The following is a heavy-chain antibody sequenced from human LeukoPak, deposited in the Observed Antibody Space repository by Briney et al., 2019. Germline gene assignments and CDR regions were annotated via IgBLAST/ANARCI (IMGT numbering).Heavy chain of an antibody. V-gene: IGHV3-73*01. CDR2: IRSKANSYAT. CDR3: TRGAVWPGRPDYYYYGMDV. D-gene: IGHD3-10*01. Sequence: GGSLRLSCAASGVTFSGSAMHWVRQASGKGLEWVGRIRSKANSYATAYAASVKGRFTISRDDSKNTAYLQMNSLKTEDTAVYYCTRGAVWPGRPDYYYYGMDVWGQGTTVTVSS. CDR1: GVTFSGSA. J-gene: IGHJ6*02.